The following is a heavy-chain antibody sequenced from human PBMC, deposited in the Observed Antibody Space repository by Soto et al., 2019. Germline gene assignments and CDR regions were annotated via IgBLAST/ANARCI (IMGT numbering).Heavy chain of an antibody. D-gene: IGHD2-21*01. V-gene: IGHV3-30*18. CDR2: ISYDGSNK. J-gene: IGHJ4*02. Sequence: QVQLVESGGGVVQPGRSLRLSCAASGFTFSSYGMHWVRQAPGKGLEWVAVISYDGSNKYYADSVKGRFTISRDNSKNTLYLQMNSLRAEDTAVYYCAKDRQHIVVVGPMDYWGQGTLVTVSS. CDR1: GFTFSSYG. CDR3: AKDRQHIVVVGPMDY.